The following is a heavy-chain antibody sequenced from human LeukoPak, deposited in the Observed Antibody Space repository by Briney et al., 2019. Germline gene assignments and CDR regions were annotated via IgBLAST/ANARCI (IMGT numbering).Heavy chain of an antibody. CDR2: IMSKTDGGTT. Sequence: GGSLRLSCEASGFTFSNAWMSWVRQAPGKGLEWVGRIMSKTDGGTTAYAAPVKGRFTISRDDSKNTLYLQMKGLETEDTAVYYCTTASVTMVRGVINPDAFDVWGLGTMVIVSS. D-gene: IGHD3-10*01. CDR1: GFTFSNAW. CDR3: TTASVTMVRGVINPDAFDV. V-gene: IGHV3-15*01. J-gene: IGHJ3*01.